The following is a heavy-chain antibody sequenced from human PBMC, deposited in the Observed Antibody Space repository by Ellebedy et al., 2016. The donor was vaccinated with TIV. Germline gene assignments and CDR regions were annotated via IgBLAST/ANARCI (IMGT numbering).Heavy chain of an antibody. J-gene: IGHJ5*02. Sequence: ASVKVSXKASGYTFTSYDINWVRQATGQGLEWMGWMNPNSGNTGYAQKFQGRVTMTRNTSISTAYMELSSLRSEDTAVYYCATGRYSSSWYIHWFDPWGQGTLVTVSS. CDR2: MNPNSGNT. CDR3: ATGRYSSSWYIHWFDP. CDR1: GYTFTSYD. V-gene: IGHV1-8*01. D-gene: IGHD6-13*01.